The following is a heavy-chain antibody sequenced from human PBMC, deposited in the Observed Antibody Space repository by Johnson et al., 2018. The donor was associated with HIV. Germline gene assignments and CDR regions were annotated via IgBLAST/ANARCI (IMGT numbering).Heavy chain of an antibody. J-gene: IGHJ3*01. D-gene: IGHD3-10*01. Sequence: QVQLVESGGGVVQPGRSLRLSCAASGFTFSSYAMHWVRQAPGKGLEWVAVISYDGSERYYADSVKGRFTISRDNSKNTLYLQMNSLRAEDTAVYYCARGGLLWFGHPADWGQGTMVTVSS. CDR3: ARGGLLWFGHPAD. CDR1: GFTFSSYA. V-gene: IGHV3-30*04. CDR2: ISYDGSER.